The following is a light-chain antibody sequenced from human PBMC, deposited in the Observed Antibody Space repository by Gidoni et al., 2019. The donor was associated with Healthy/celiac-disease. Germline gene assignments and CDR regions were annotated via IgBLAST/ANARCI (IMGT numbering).Light chain of an antibody. CDR2: GNS. V-gene: IGLV1-40*01. CDR3: QSYDSSLSGWV. CDR1: SSNIGAGYD. Sequence: QSVLTQPPSVSGAPGPRVTISCTGSSSNIGAGYDVPWYQQLPGTAPKLLIYGNSNRPSGVPDRFSGSKSVTSASLAITGLQAEDEADYYCQSYDSSLSGWVFGGGTKLTVL. J-gene: IGLJ3*02.